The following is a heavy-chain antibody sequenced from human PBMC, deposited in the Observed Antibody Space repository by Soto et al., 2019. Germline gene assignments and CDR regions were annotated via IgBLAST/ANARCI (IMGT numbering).Heavy chain of an antibody. CDR3: ARSSRGYFDWSFYYYYGMAV. V-gene: IGHV1-69*01. Sequence: QVQLVQSGAEVKKPGSSVKVSCKASGGTFSSYAISWVRQSPGQGLEWMGGIIPIFGTANYAQKFQGRVTITADESTSTAYMELSSLRSEDTAVYYCARSSRGYFDWSFYYYYGMAVWGQGTTVTVSS. J-gene: IGHJ6*01. D-gene: IGHD3-9*01. CDR1: GGTFSSYA. CDR2: IIPIFGTA.